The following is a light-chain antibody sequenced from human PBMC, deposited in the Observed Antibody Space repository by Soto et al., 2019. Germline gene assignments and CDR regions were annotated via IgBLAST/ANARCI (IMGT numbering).Light chain of an antibody. V-gene: IGLV1-51*01. CDR3: GTWDSSLTDVV. CDR2: DNN. CDR1: SSNIGKNY. J-gene: IGLJ2*01. Sequence: QSVLTQPPSVSAAPGQKVTISCSGSSSNIGKNYVYWYQQFPGTAPKILIYDNNNRPSGIPDRFSGSKSGTSATLGITGLQTGDEADYYCGTWDSSLTDVVFGGGTKLTVL.